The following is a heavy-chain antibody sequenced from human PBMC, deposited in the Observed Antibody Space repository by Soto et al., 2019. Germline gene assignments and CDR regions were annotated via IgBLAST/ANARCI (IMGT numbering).Heavy chain of an antibody. CDR1: GGSFIGYY. V-gene: IGHV4-34*01. CDR2: INHSGST. J-gene: IGHJ3*02. CDR3: ARVRRYYDFWSGRDDFDI. Sequence: SETLSLTCAVYGGSFIGYYWSWILQPPGKGLEWIGEINHSGSTNYNPSLKSRVTISVDTSKNQFSLTLSSVTAADTAVYYCARVRRYYDFWSGRDDFDIWGQGTMVTVSS. D-gene: IGHD3-3*01.